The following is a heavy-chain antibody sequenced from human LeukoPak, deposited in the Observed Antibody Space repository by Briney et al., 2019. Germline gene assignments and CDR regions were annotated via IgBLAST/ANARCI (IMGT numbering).Heavy chain of an antibody. J-gene: IGHJ4*02. Sequence: GGSLRLSCAASGFTFSSYSMNWVRQAPGKGLEWVSSISSSSSYIYYADSVKGRFTISRDNSKNTLYLQMNSLRAEDTAVYYCARDRVVLRYFDWLPDYWGQGTLVTVSS. V-gene: IGHV3-21*01. D-gene: IGHD3-9*01. CDR3: ARDRVVLRYFDWLPDY. CDR1: GFTFSSYS. CDR2: ISSSSSYI.